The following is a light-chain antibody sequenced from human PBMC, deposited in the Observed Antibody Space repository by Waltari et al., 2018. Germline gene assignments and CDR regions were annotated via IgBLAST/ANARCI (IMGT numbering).Light chain of an antibody. Sequence: DIQMTHSPSTLSASVGDRVTITCRARQSISVWLAWYQQKPGRAPTLLLYKASTLESGVPSRFSGSGSDREFTLTISSLQPDDSATYYCHQYNNYPLTFGGGTKVEV. V-gene: IGKV1-5*03. CDR3: HQYNNYPLT. CDR2: KAS. CDR1: QSISVW. J-gene: IGKJ4*01.